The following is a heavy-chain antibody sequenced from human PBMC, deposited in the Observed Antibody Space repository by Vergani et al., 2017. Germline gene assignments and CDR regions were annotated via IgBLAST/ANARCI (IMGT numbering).Heavy chain of an antibody. CDR3: ARQGPLTTSDY. J-gene: IGHJ4*02. Sequence: EVQLVESGGGLVKPGGSLRLSCAASGFTFSSDSMNWVRQAPGKGLEWVSSISSSSSYIYYADSVKGRFTISRDNAKNSLYLQMNSLRAEETAVYYCARQGPLTTSDYWGQGTLVTVSS. D-gene: IGHD4-17*01. V-gene: IGHV3-21*01. CDR2: ISSSSSYI. CDR1: GFTFSSDS.